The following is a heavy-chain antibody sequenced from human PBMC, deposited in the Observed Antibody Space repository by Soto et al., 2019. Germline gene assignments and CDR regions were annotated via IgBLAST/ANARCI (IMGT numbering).Heavy chain of an antibody. J-gene: IGHJ6*02. CDR3: VREEASGSSGLTYHYYYNGMDV. CDR2: ISGSGGSI. CDR1: GFTFSSYA. D-gene: IGHD3-10*01. Sequence: GGSLRLSCAASGFTFSSYAMSWVRQAPGKGLEWVSAISGSGGSIYYADSVKGRFTISRDNSKNTLFLQMNSLRVEDTAVYYCVREEASGSSGLTYHYYYNGMDVWGQGTTVTVS. V-gene: IGHV3-23*01.